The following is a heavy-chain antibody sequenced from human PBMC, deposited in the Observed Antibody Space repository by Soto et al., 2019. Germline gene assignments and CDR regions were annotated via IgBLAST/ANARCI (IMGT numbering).Heavy chain of an antibody. D-gene: IGHD3-10*01. V-gene: IGHV3-23*01. CDR3: AKSLRGVIIDFDY. J-gene: IGHJ4*02. CDR1: GFTFSSYA. CDR2: ISGSGVST. Sequence: GGSLRLSCAASGFTFSSYAMSWVRQAPGKGLEWVSAISGSGVSTYYADSVKGRFTISRDNSKNTLYLQMNNLRAEDTALYYCAKSLRGVIIDFDYWGQGTLVTVSS.